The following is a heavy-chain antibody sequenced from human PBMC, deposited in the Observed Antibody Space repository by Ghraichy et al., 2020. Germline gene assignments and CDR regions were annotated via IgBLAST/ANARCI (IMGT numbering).Heavy chain of an antibody. D-gene: IGHD5-18*01. Sequence: GGSLRLSCAASGFTFSSYGMHWVRQAPGKGLEWVAVIWNDGSITYYADSVKCRFTISRDNSKNTLYLEMNSLRAEDTAVYYCARDDDSDGNPFDYWGQGTLVTVSS. V-gene: IGHV3-33*01. CDR2: IWNDGSIT. CDR1: GFTFSSYG. J-gene: IGHJ4*02. CDR3: ARDDDSDGNPFDY.